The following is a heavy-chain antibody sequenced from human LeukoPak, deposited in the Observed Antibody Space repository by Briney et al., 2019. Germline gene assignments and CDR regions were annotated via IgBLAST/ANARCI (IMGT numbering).Heavy chain of an antibody. CDR1: RYTFTDYY. CDR2: INPNSGGT. CDR3: ARGGDILTGPFGY. V-gene: IGHV1-2*02. Sequence: GASVKVSCTASRYTFTDYYVHWVRQAPGQGLEWMGWINPNSGGTNYAQKFQGRVTMTRDTSISTAYMELSRLRSDDTAVYYCARGGDILTGPFGYWGQGTLVTVSS. J-gene: IGHJ4*02. D-gene: IGHD3-9*01.